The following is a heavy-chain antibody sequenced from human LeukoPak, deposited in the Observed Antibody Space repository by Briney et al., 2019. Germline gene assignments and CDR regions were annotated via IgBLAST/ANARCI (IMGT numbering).Heavy chain of an antibody. J-gene: IGHJ4*02. CDR3: ARDPPLSSSWYYFDS. CDR1: GYTFTSYY. V-gene: IGHV1-46*01. Sequence: GASVKVSCKASGYTFTSYYMHWVRQAPGQGLEWMGIINPSGGSTSYAQKFQGRVTMTRDMSTSTVYMELSSLRSEDTAVYYCARDPPLSSSWYYFDSWGQGTLVTVSS. D-gene: IGHD6-13*01. CDR2: INPSGGST.